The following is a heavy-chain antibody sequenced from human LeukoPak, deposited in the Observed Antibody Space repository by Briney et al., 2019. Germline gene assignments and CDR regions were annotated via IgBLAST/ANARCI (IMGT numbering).Heavy chain of an antibody. CDR2: ISGSGGST. CDR1: GFTFSSYA. Sequence: GGSLRLSCAASGFTFSSYAMSWVRQAPGKGLEWVSAISGSGGSTYYADSVKGRFTISRDNAKNSLYLQMNSLRADDTAVYYCARERTTIVSGTTIGAYWGQGTLVTVSS. CDR3: ARERTTIVSGTTIGAY. D-gene: IGHD1-26*01. V-gene: IGHV3-23*01. J-gene: IGHJ4*02.